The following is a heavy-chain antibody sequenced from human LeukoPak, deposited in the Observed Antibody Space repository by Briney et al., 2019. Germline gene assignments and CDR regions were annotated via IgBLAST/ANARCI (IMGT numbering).Heavy chain of an antibody. CDR2: IYYSGST. CDR3: ARAPRDGYTPRWFDP. J-gene: IGHJ5*02. CDR1: GGSISSSSYY. V-gene: IGHV4-39*07. D-gene: IGHD5-24*01. Sequence: SETLSLTCTVSGGSISSSSYYWGWIRQPPGKGLEWIGSIYYSGSTYYNPSLKSRVTISVDTSKNQFSLKLSSVTAADTAVYYCARAPRDGYTPRWFDPWGQGTLVTVSS.